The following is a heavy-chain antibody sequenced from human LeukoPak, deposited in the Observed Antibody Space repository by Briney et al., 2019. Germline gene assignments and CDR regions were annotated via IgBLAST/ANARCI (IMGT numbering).Heavy chain of an antibody. CDR3: ARGVRRRPDAFDI. V-gene: IGHV3-66*01. J-gene: IGHJ3*02. Sequence: GGSLRLYCEASGFTVSSNYMSCVRQARGKGLEWASVIYSGGSTYYADSVKGRFTISRDNSKNTLYLQMNSLRAEDTAVYYCARGVRRRPDAFDIWGQGTMVTVSS. CDR1: GFTVSSNY. D-gene: IGHD6-25*01. CDR2: IYSGGST.